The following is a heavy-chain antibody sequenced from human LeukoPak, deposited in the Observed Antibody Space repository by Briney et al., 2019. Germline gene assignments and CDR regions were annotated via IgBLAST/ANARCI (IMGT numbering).Heavy chain of an antibody. CDR2: ISGSGGST. V-gene: IGHV3-23*01. CDR1: GFTFSSYA. J-gene: IGHJ6*03. CDR3: ASGSYYYYYMDV. Sequence: QPGGSLRLSCAASGFTFSSYAMSWVRQAPGKGLEWVSAISGSGGSTYYADSVKGRFTISRDNAKNSLYLQMNSLRAEDTAVYYCASGSYYYYYMDVWGKGTTVTVSS. D-gene: IGHD1-26*01.